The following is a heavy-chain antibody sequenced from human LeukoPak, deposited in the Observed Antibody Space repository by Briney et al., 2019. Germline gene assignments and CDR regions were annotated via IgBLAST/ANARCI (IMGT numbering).Heavy chain of an antibody. CDR3: GLVTSGNWWFDP. Sequence: ASVKVSCKTSGYTFTGYHMHWVRQAPGQGLEWMGWINPNNGGTNYAQKLQGRVTMTRDTSIGTAYVELSSLRYDDTAVYYCGLVTSGNWWFDPWGQGTLVTVSS. V-gene: IGHV1-2*02. D-gene: IGHD2-21*02. J-gene: IGHJ5*02. CDR2: INPNNGGT. CDR1: GYTFTGYH.